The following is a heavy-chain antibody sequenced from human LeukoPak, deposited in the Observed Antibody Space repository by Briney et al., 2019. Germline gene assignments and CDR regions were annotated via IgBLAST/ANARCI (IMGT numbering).Heavy chain of an antibody. J-gene: IGHJ6*03. Sequence: ASVKVSCKASGYTFFNYDIIWVRQATGQGLEWMGWMNPNSGNTGYAQKFQGRVTITRNTSISTAYMELSSLRSEDTAVYYCARTLVRYLDRHYYMDVWGKGTTVTVSS. D-gene: IGHD3-3*01. CDR3: ARTLVRYLDRHYYMDV. CDR1: GYTFFNYD. V-gene: IGHV1-8*01. CDR2: MNPNSGNT.